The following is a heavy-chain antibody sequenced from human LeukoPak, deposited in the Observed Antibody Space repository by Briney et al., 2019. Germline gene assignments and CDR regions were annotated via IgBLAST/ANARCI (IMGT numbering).Heavy chain of an antibody. CDR2: IYTSGST. CDR3: ATSDDSHNDFDY. V-gene: IGHV4-61*02. CDR1: GGSISSGSYY. D-gene: IGHD3-3*01. J-gene: IGHJ4*02. Sequence: SETLSLTCTVSGGSISSGSYYWSWIRQPAGKGLEWIGRIYTSGSTNYNPSLKSRVTISVDTSKNQFSLKLSSVTAADTAVYYCATSDDSHNDFDYWGQGTLVTVSS.